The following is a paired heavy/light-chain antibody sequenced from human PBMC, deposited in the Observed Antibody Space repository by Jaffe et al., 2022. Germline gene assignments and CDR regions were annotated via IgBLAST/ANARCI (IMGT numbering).Light chain of an antibody. CDR2: DAS. V-gene: IGKV3-11*01. CDR1: QSVSSY. Sequence: EIVLTQSPATLSLSPGERATLSCRASQSVSSYLAWYQQKPGQAPRLLIYDASNRATGIPARFSGSGSGTDFTLTISSLEPEDFAVYYCHQRNNWLWTFGQGTKVEIK. CDR3: HQRNNWLWT. J-gene: IGKJ1*01.
Heavy chain of an antibody. CDR2: IYSGGSA. Sequence: EVQLVESGGGLVQPGGSLRLSCAASGFTVSSNYMSWVRQAPGKGLEWVSLIYSGGSAYYADSVKGRFTISRDNSKNTLYLQMNSLRAEDTAVYYCAGAAMVRGVPLYWGQGTLVTVSS. CDR1: GFTVSSNY. D-gene: IGHD3-10*01. V-gene: IGHV3-66*02. CDR3: AGAAMVRGVPLY. J-gene: IGHJ4*02.